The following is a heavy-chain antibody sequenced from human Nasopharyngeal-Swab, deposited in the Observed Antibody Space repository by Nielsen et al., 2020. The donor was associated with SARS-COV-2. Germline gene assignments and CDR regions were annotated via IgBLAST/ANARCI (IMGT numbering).Heavy chain of an antibody. J-gene: IGHJ6*02. D-gene: IGHD1-26*01. CDR2: ISYDGSNK. CDR3: ARPYSGSYFHGMDV. V-gene: IGHV3-30-3*01. Sequence: PGKGLEWVAVISYDGSNKYYADSVKGRFTISRDNSKNTLYLQMNSLRAEDTAVYYCARPYSGSYFHGMDVWGQGTTVTVSS.